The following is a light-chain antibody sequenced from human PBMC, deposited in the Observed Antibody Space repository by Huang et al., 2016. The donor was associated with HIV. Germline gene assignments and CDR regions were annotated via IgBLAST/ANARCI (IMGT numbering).Light chain of an antibody. CDR3: HQYNNWLLS. CDR2: GSS. Sequence: EIVMTKSPATLSVSPGERVTLSCRANRSVGTNLAWYQQRPGQAPRLLIYGSSTRAPVIPARFRGSVSVTDFSLTISSLQSEDFALYYCHQYNNWLLSFGGGTRVDI. V-gene: IGKV3-15*01. CDR1: RSVGTN. J-gene: IGKJ4*01.